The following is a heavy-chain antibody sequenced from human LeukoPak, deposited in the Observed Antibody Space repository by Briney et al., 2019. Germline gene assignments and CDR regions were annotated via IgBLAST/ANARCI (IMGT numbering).Heavy chain of an antibody. J-gene: IGHJ4*02. D-gene: IGHD3-16*01. CDR1: GFNFRSYW. V-gene: IGHV3-7*01. CDR3: ATEHWGPNS. CDR2: IKQDGKGK. Sequence: PGGSLRLSCAASGFNFRSYWMSWVRQAPGKGLEWVANIKQDGKGKYYVDSVKGRFTISRDNAKNSLFLQMSSLRGEDTALYYCATEHWGPNSWGQGTLVTVSS.